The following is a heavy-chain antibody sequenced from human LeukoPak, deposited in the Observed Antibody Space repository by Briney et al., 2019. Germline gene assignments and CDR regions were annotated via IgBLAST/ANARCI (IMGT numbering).Heavy chain of an antibody. CDR2: IRNDGHA. D-gene: IGHD2-8*01. CDR1: GGSIASGYY. J-gene: IGHJ3*02. V-gene: IGHV4-39*01. Sequence: SETLSLTCTSSGGSIASGYYWGWLRQPPGKGLEWIGSIRNDGHAYYNPSLRTRITLSVDTSRDQFSVRLTSVTAADTAVYYCARQIATHGEWAFDIWGQGTMVTVSS. CDR3: ARQIATHGEWAFDI.